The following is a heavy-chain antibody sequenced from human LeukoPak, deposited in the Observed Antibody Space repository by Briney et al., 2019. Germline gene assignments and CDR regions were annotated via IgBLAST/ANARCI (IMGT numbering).Heavy chain of an antibody. J-gene: IGHJ4*02. CDR2: ISGSGAST. V-gene: IGHV3-23*01. CDR3: AKVPQYYYDSSGYFDY. D-gene: IGHD3-22*01. CDR1: GFTFSNSA. Sequence: RGSLRLSCAASGFTFSNSAMSWVRQAPGKGLEWVSAISGSGASTYYADSVKGRFTISRDNSKNTLYLQMNSLRAEDTAVYYCAKVPQYYYDSSGYFDYWGQGTLVTVSS.